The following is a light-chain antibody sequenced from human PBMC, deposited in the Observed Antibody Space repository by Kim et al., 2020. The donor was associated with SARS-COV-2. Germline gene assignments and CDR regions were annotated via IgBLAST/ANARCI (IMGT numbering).Light chain of an antibody. V-gene: IGLV2-14*03. CDR2: DVS. J-gene: IGLJ1*01. CDR3: SSYTSSSTLV. CDR1: SSDVGGYTY. Sequence: GQSITLSCTGTSSDVGGYTYVSWYQQHPGKAPKLMIYDVSNRPSGVSNRFSGSKSGNTASLTISGLQAEDEADYYCSSYTSSSTLVFGTGTKVTVL.